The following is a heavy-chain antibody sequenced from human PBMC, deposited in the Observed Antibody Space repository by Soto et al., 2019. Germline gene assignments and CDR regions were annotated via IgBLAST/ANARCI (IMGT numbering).Heavy chain of an antibody. V-gene: IGHV4-61*01. D-gene: IGHD3-22*01. CDR1: GGSVSSGSYY. CDR3: ARAGGPYYDSSRIDY. J-gene: IGHJ4*02. Sequence: SETLSLTCTVSGGSVSSGSYYWSWIRQPPGKGLEWIGYIYYSGSTNYNPSLKSRVTISVDTSKNQFSLKLSSVTAADTAVYYCARAGGPYYDSSRIDYWGQGTLVTVSS. CDR2: IYYSGST.